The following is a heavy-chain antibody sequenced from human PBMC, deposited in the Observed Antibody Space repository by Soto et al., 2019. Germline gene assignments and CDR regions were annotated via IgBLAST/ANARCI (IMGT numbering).Heavy chain of an antibody. Sequence: GGSLRLSCAASGFTFSNAWMSWVRQAPGKGLEWVGRIKSKTDGGTTDYAAPVKGRFTISRDDSKNTLYLQMNSLRAEDTAVYYCAKDPEYNWNDVNLGWFDPWGQGTLVTVSS. CDR1: GFTFSNAW. CDR3: AKDPEYNWNDVNLGWFDP. CDR2: IKSKTDGGTT. J-gene: IGHJ5*02. V-gene: IGHV3-15*01. D-gene: IGHD1-20*01.